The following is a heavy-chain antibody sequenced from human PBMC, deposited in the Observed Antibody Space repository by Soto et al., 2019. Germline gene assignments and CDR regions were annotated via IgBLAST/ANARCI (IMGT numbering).Heavy chain of an antibody. CDR1: GYTFTSYG. CDR2: ISAYNGNT. V-gene: IGHV1-18*01. J-gene: IGHJ6*02. Sequence: SVKVSCKASGYTFTSYGINWVRQAPGQGLEWMGWISAYNGNTNYAQKLQGRVTMTTDTSTSTAYMELRSLRSDDTAVYYCARDGGGTGTTWRYYYYGMDVWGQGTTVTVSS. CDR3: ARDGGGTGTTWRYYYYGMDV. D-gene: IGHD1-1*01.